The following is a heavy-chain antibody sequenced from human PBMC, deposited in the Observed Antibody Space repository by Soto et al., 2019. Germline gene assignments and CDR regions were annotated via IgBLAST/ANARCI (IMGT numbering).Heavy chain of an antibody. CDR1: GGTFSIYA. CDR2: IIHIYGTA. D-gene: IGHD3-22*01. CDR3: GRGREYYSGSSGYYFDY. Sequence: VKASCKASGGTFSIYAISWVRQAPGQGLEWMGGIIHIYGTANSAQKNQGSVTIRADETTRTAYKVLSRLRYEDTAFYYCGRGREYYSGSSGYYFDYWGQGTLVTVSS. V-gene: IGHV1-69*13. J-gene: IGHJ4*02.